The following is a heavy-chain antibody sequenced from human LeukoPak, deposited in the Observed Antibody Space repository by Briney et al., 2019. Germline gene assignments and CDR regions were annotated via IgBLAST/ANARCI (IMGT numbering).Heavy chain of an antibody. CDR2: TYYRPKWYN. CDR3: AGGWWFDP. J-gene: IGHJ5*02. CDR1: GDGVSCNSAA. D-gene: IGHD2-15*01. Sequence: SQTLSLTCAISGDGVSCNSAAWNWIRQSPSRGLEWLGRTYYRPKWYNDYAVSVKSRITINPDTSKNQFSLQLKSVTPDDTAVYYCAGGWWFDPWGQGTLVTVSS. V-gene: IGHV6-1*01.